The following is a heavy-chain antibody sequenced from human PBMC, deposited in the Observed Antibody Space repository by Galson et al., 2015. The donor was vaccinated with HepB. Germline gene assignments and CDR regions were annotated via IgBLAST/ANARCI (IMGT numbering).Heavy chain of an antibody. CDR3: ARDGDSAYYFDY. CDR1: GFTFSSYA. D-gene: IGHD7-27*01. V-gene: IGHV3-30-3*01. J-gene: IGHJ4*02. Sequence: SLRLSCAASGFTFSSYAMHWVRQAPGKGLEWVAVISYDGSNKYYADSVKGRFTISRDNSKNTLYLQMNSLRAEDTAVYYCARDGDSAYYFDYWGQGTLVTVSS. CDR2: ISYDGSNK.